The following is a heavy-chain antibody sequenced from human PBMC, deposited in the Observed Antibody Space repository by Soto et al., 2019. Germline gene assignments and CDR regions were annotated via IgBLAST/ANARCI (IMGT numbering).Heavy chain of an antibody. CDR3: AADYSSSSIGNFDY. Sequence: ASVKVSCKASGFTFTSSAVQWVRQARGQRLEWIGWIVVGSGNTNYAQKFQERVTITRDMSTSTAYMELSSLRSEDTAVYYCAADYSSSSIGNFDYWGQGTLVTVSS. CDR1: GFTFTSSA. CDR2: IVVGSGNT. D-gene: IGHD6-6*01. V-gene: IGHV1-58*01. J-gene: IGHJ4*02.